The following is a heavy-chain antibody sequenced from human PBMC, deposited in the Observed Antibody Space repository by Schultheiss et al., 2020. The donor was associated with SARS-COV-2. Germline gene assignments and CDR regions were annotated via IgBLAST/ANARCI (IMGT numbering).Heavy chain of an antibody. CDR1: GGTFSSYA. CDR2: IVVGSGNT. V-gene: IGHV1-58*02. Sequence: VKVSCKASGGTFSSYAISWVRQAPGQGLEWIGWIVVGSGNTNYAQKFQERVTITRDMSTSTAYMELSRLRSDDTAVYYCARQFDGHLDYWGQGTLVTVSS. J-gene: IGHJ4*02. D-gene: IGHD2-8*01. CDR3: ARQFDGHLDY.